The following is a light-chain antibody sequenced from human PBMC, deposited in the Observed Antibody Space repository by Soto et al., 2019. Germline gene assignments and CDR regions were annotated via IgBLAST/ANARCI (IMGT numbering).Light chain of an antibody. CDR1: SRDVGIYNL. CDR3: CSYAGSSTYV. J-gene: IGLJ1*01. Sequence: QSALTQPASVSGSPGQSITISCTGTSRDVGIYNLVSWYQLHPGKVPKLIIYEDTKQPSGISSRFSGSESGITAFLTISGLQAEDEADYYCCSYAGSSTYVFGTGTKVTVL. CDR2: EDT. V-gene: IGLV2-23*01.